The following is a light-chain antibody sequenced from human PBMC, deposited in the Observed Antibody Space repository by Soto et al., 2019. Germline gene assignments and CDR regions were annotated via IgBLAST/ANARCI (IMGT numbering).Light chain of an antibody. V-gene: IGKV1-17*01. Sequence: DIQMTQSPSFLSASVGDRVTITCRASQAISNYLNWYQQKPGKAPNLLIFGAKTLQSGVPSRFSGSRSGTEFTLAISSLQPDDSATYYCQQYKTYSQWTFGQGTKVDIK. CDR1: QAISNY. CDR3: QQYKTYSQWT. CDR2: GAK. J-gene: IGKJ1*01.